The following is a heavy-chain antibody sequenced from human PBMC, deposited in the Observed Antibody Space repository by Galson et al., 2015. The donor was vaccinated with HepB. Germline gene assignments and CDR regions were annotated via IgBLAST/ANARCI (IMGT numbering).Heavy chain of an antibody. CDR2: MNPNSGNT. CDR1: GYTFTSYD. CDR3: ARTDTVVTPGVFDY. J-gene: IGHJ4*02. D-gene: IGHD4-23*01. Sequence: SVKVSCKASGYTFTSYDINWVRQATGQGLEWMGWMNPNSGNTGYAQKFQGRVTMTRNTSISTAYMELSSLRSEDTAVYYCARTDTVVTPGVFDYWGQGTLVTVSS. V-gene: IGHV1-8*01.